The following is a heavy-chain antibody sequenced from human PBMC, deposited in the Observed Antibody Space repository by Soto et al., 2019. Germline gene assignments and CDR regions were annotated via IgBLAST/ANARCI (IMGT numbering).Heavy chain of an antibody. J-gene: IGHJ4*02. D-gene: IGHD5-12*01. CDR1: GYSFPGFW. Sequence: PGESLKISCGASGYSFPGFWIGWVRQMPGKGLEWMGIIFPADSETRYSPSFQGQVTISADKSASTAYLEWSSLRASDTAIYYCARRGAGHNYDYWGQGTLVTVSS. V-gene: IGHV5-51*01. CDR3: ARRGAGHNYDY. CDR2: IFPADSET.